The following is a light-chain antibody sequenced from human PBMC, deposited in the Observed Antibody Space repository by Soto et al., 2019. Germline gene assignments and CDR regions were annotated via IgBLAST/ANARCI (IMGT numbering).Light chain of an antibody. Sequence: EIVLTQSPGTLSLSPGERATLSCRASQSVSSSYLAWYQQNPGQAPRLLIYGASSRATGIPDRFSGSGSGTDFTLTISRLETEDFAVYYCQQYGSSLLFTFGPGTKVDIK. J-gene: IGKJ3*01. CDR2: GAS. CDR1: QSVSSSY. V-gene: IGKV3-20*01. CDR3: QQYGSSLLFT.